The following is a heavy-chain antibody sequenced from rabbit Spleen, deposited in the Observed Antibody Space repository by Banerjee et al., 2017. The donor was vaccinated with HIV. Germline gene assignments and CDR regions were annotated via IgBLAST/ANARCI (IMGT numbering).Heavy chain of an antibody. D-gene: IGHD4-1*01. CDR3: ARDGISFVSTGWGLTRLDL. J-gene: IGHJ3*01. CDR1: GFSFSNGYD. V-gene: IGHV1S47*01. Sequence: QEQLVESGGGLVQPGGSLTLTCTASGFSFSNGYDMCWVRQAPGKGLEWIGCMYTGNRKTYYASWAKGRFTISRSTSLNTVTLQMTSLTAADTATYFCARDGISFVSTGWGLTRLDLWGPGTLVTVS. CDR2: MYTGNRKT.